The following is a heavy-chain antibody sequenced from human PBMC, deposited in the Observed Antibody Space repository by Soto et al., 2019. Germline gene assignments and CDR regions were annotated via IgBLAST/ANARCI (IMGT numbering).Heavy chain of an antibody. CDR1: SGPSRSHN. V-gene: IGHV4-59*08. D-gene: IGHD5-12*01. CDR2: VYYTGDT. CDR3: VRQGIDYLHGLVDV. Sequence: QVQVQRSGPGLVKPSETLSLTCTVSSGPSRSHNWGWIRQPPGRGLEWIGYVYYTGDTSYNPSLKSRVVISADTSTNHISLTLRSVTAADTAVYYCVRQGIDYLHGLVDVWGQGTTVSVSS. J-gene: IGHJ6*02.